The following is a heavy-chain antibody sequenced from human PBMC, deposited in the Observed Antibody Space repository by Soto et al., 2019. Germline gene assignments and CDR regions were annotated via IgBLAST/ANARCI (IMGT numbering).Heavy chain of an antibody. D-gene: IGHD2-2*02. CDR2: NHIRGRT. CDR1: GVSVSSDDYY. V-gene: IGHV4-61*08. CDR3: ARSQLLYNNWFDP. Sequence: SETLSLTCSVSGVSVSSDDYYWNWIRQPPGKGLEWIGYNHIRGRTNYNPSLKSRVTISIDTSKNQFSLKLSSVTAADTAVYFCARSQLLYNNWFDPWGQGTVVTVSS. J-gene: IGHJ5*02.